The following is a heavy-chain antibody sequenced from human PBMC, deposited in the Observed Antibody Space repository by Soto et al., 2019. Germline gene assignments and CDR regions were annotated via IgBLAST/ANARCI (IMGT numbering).Heavy chain of an antibody. CDR1: GGSISSGGHY. CDR2: IYYSGST. Sequence: SETLCLTCTVSGGSISSGGHYWSWIRQHPGKGLEWIGYIYYSGSTYYNPSLKSRVTISVDTSKDQFSLELSSVTAADTAVYYCARDSSGYYQIDYWGQGTLVTVSS. CDR3: ARDSSGYYQIDY. D-gene: IGHD3-22*01. J-gene: IGHJ4*02. V-gene: IGHV4-31*03.